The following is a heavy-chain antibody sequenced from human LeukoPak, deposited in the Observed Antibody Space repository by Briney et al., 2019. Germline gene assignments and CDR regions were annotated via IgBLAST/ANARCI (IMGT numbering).Heavy chain of an antibody. CDR3: AKDPDYYDSSGYFDY. V-gene: IGHV3-23*01. CDR1: GFTFAKFA. Sequence: GGSLRLSCAISGFTFAKFAMSWVRQAPGKGLEWVSTISGSGIVTYYADSVKGRFTISRDNSKNTLYLQMNSLRAEDTAVYYCAKDPDYYDSSGYFDYWGQGTLVTVSS. D-gene: IGHD3-22*01. CDR2: ISGSGIVT. J-gene: IGHJ4*02.